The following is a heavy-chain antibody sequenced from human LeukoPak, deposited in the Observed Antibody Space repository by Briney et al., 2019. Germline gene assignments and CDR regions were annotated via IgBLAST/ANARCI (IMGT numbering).Heavy chain of an antibody. Sequence: GGSLILSCAASGFTFSSYFWMHWVRQAPGKGLVWVSRIKSDGSSSTYADSVKGRFTISRDNAKNSLYLQMNTLRAEDTAVYYCVRDLDLGGYSSFEYWGQGTLVTDSS. CDR2: IKSDGSSS. D-gene: IGHD4-23*01. V-gene: IGHV3-74*01. J-gene: IGHJ4*02. CDR1: GFTFSSYFW. CDR3: VRDLDLGGYSSFEY.